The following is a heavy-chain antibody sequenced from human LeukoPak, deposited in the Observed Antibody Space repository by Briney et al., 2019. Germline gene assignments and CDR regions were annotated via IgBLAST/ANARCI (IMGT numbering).Heavy chain of an antibody. V-gene: IGHV1-69*13. Sequence: ASVKVSCKASGGTFSSYAISWVRQAPGQGLELMGGIIPIFGTANYAQKFQGRVTITADESTSTAYMELSSLRSEDTAVYYCARSTSTKGIVVVPAVPYYFDYWGQGTLITVSS. J-gene: IGHJ4*02. D-gene: IGHD2-2*01. CDR2: IIPIFGTA. CDR3: ARSTSTKGIVVVPAVPYYFDY. CDR1: GGTFSSYA.